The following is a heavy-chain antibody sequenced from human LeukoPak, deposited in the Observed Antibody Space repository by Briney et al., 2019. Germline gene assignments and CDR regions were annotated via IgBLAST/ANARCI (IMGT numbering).Heavy chain of an antibody. CDR2: IWYDGSNK. V-gene: IGHV3-33*01. Sequence: GGSLRLSCAASGLTFSSYVMHWVRQAPGKGLEWVAVIWYDGSNKYYADSVKGRFTISRDNSKNTLYLQMNSLRAEDTAVYYCARDLDTARRGNAFDYWGQGTLVTVSS. CDR3: ARDLDTARRGNAFDY. J-gene: IGHJ4*02. D-gene: IGHD5-18*01. CDR1: GLTFSSYV.